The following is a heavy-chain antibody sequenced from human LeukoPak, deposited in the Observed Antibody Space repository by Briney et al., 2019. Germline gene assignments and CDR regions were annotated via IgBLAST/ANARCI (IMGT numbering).Heavy chain of an antibody. J-gene: IGHJ2*01. CDR2: IHSTESYT. Sequence: GGSPTLSCEASGFTFWTYWMHWVRQAPGEGLVWVSRIHSTESYTAYADSVKGRFTISRDNAKNTLSLHMSSLRAEDAAIYYCVRETYGAGNRSFDLWGRGTLVFASS. D-gene: IGHD3-10*01. CDR1: GFTFWTYW. CDR3: VRETYGAGNRSFDL. V-gene: IGHV3-74*01.